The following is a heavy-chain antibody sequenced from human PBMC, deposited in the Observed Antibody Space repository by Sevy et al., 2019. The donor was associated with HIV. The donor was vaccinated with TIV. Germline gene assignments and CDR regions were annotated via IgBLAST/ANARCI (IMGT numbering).Heavy chain of an antibody. D-gene: IGHD2-21*01. Sequence: GGSLRLSCAASGFTFSSYEMNWVRQAPGKGLEWLSHISSSGSSMYYADSVKGGFTISRDNAKNSLYLQMNSLRAEDTAVYYCARAGRRIDGYKRKDAFAIWGQGTMVTGSS. V-gene: IGHV3-48*03. CDR3: ARAGRRIDGYKRKDAFAI. CDR1: GFTFSSYE. J-gene: IGHJ3*02. CDR2: ISSSGSSM.